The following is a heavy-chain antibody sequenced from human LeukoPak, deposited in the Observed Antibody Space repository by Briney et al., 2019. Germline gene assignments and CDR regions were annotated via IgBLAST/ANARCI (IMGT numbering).Heavy chain of an antibody. Sequence: GRSLRLSCAASGFTFSSYGMHWVRQAPGKGLEWVAVISYDGSNKYYADSVKGRFTTSRDNSKNTLYLQMNSLRAEDTAVYYCAKDRMTTVPIYYLDYWGQGTLVTVSS. D-gene: IGHD4-17*01. J-gene: IGHJ4*02. CDR1: GFTFSSYG. V-gene: IGHV3-30*18. CDR3: AKDRMTTVPIYYLDY. CDR2: ISYDGSNK.